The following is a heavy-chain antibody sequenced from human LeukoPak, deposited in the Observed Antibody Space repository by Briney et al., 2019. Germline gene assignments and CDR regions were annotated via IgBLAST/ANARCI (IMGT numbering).Heavy chain of an antibody. D-gene: IGHD2-15*01. CDR1: GFTFSSYW. J-gene: IGHJ3*02. CDR2: INSDGSST. V-gene: IGHV3-74*01. CDR3: ARDRGYYSAFDI. Sequence: GGSLRLSCAASGFTFSSYWMHWVRQAPGKGLVWVSRINSDGSSTSYADSVKGRFIISRDNAKNTLYLQMNSLRAEDTAVYYCARDRGYYSAFDIWGQGTMVTVSS.